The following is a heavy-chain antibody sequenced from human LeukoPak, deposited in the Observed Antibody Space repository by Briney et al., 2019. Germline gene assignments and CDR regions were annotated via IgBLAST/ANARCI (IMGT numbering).Heavy chain of an antibody. V-gene: IGHV2-5*01. D-gene: IGHD6-6*01. CDR1: GFSLSTSGVG. J-gene: IGHJ3*02. CDR3: AHHPTRPWARNDAFDI. Sequence: SGPTLVKPTQTLTLTCTFSGFSLSTSGVGVGWIRQPPGKALEWLALIYWNDDKRYSPSLKSRLTITKDTSKNQVVLTMTNMDPVDTATYYCAHHPTRPWARNDAFDIWGQGTMVTVSS. CDR2: IYWNDDK.